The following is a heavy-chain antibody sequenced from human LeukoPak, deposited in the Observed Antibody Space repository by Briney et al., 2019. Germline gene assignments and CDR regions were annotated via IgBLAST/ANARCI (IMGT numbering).Heavy chain of an antibody. Sequence: PGGSLRLSCAASGFTFSSYWMSWVRQAPGKGLEWVANIKQDGSEKYYVDSVKGRFTISRDNAKNSLYLQMNGLRAEDTAVYYCAREGKGIAAGYCFDYWGQGTLVTVSS. CDR2: IKQDGSEK. CDR3: AREGKGIAAGYCFDY. V-gene: IGHV3-7*01. CDR1: GFTFSSYW. J-gene: IGHJ4*02. D-gene: IGHD6-13*01.